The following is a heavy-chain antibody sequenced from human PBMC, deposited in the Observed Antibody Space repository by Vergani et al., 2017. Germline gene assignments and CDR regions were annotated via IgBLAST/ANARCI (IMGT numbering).Heavy chain of an antibody. Sequence: QLQLQESGSGLGKPSQTLSLNCAASGGPISSGAFSWGWIRQPPGRGLQWIGHILQSGSPEYNASLESRGNISLDKSKNHFSLSLGSEIAADTAVYYCVRGNIVVWETDYFDYWGQGSLVTVSS. V-gene: IGHV4-30-2*01. CDR1: GGPISSGAFS. CDR3: VRGNIVVWETDYFDY. D-gene: IGHD2-15*01. J-gene: IGHJ4*02. CDR2: ILQSGSP.